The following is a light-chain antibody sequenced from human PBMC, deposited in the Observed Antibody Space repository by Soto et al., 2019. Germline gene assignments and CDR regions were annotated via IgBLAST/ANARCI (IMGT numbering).Light chain of an antibody. V-gene: IGKV1-12*01. J-gene: IGKJ1*01. CDR3: QQADSFPLT. CDR2: GAS. Sequence: DIQMTQSPSSVSASVGDRVTITCRASQGVNNWVAWYQLKSGKAPNLLIYGASSLQSGVPSRFSGSGSGTDFTLTISSLQPEYFATYFCQQADSFPLTFGQGTKVEI. CDR1: QGVNNW.